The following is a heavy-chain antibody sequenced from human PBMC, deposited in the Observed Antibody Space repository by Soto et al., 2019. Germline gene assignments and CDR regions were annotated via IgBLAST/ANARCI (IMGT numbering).Heavy chain of an antibody. V-gene: IGHV3-33*01. D-gene: IGHD2-21*02. Sequence: GGSLRLSCAASGFNFRSYGMQWVRQAPGKGLEWVAVIWYDGSNQYYADSVKGRFTISRDNSKNTLYLQMNSLRAEDTAMYYCARDRGGLMTLXTSSWLDPWVQGTLVTVSS. CDR3: ARDRGGLMTLXTSSWLDP. CDR2: IWYDGSNQ. J-gene: IGHJ5*02. CDR1: GFNFRSYG.